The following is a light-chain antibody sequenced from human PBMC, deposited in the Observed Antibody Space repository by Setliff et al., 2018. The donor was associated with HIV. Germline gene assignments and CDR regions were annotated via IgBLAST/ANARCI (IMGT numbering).Light chain of an antibody. J-gene: IGLJ1*01. CDR1: SSDVGAYNY. CDR2: EVS. Sequence: QSALTQPASVSGSPGQSITISCTGTSSDVGAYNYVSWYRQYPGKAPKLMIYEVSNRPSGVSNRFSGSKSGNTASLTISGLQAEDEADYYCCSYTSSNTDVFGTGTKVTVL. CDR3: CSYTSSNTDV. V-gene: IGLV2-14*01.